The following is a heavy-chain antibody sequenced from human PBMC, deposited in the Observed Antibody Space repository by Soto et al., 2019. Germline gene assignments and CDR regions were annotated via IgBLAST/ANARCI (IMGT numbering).Heavy chain of an antibody. Sequence: ASVKVSCKDSGYTLTSYAMHWVRQAPGQRLEWMGWISAYNGNTNYAQKLQGRVTMTTDTSTSTAYMELRSLRSDDTAVYYCARDGGYSGSYWGQGTLVTVSS. J-gene: IGHJ4*02. CDR1: GYTLTSYA. CDR2: ISAYNGNT. D-gene: IGHD1-26*01. V-gene: IGHV1-18*01. CDR3: ARDGGYSGSY.